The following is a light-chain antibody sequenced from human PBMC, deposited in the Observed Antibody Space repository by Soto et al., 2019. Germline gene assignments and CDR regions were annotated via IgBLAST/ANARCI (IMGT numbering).Light chain of an antibody. CDR1: QSVRSN. J-gene: IGKJ5*01. V-gene: IGKV3D-15*01. CDR3: QQYKNSTIT. Sequence: XASQSVRSNLDWYQQKTGQAPRXXIYGASTMATGIPARFRGSGYGTEFTITISSLQYEDFGVYYCQQYKNSTITFGQGTRLEIK. CDR2: GAS.